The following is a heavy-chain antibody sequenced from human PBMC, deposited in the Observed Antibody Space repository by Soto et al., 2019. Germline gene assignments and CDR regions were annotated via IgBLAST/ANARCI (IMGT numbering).Heavy chain of an antibody. CDR3: AKDKLFELLPLYFDY. CDR1: GFTFSSYA. CDR2: ISGSGGST. D-gene: IGHD1-26*01. V-gene: IGHV3-23*01. Sequence: GGSLRLSCAASGFTFSSYAMSWVRQAPGKGLEWVSAISGSGGSTYYADSVKGRFTISRDNSKNTLYLQMNSLRAEDTAVYYCAKDKLFELLPLYFDYWGQGTLVTVSS. J-gene: IGHJ4*02.